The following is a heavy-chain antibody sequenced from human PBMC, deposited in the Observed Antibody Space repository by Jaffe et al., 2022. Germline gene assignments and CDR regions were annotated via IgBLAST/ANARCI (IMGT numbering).Heavy chain of an antibody. V-gene: IGHV1-3*01. CDR1: GYTFTSYA. Sequence: QVQLVQSGAEVKKPGASVKVSCKASGYTFTSYAMHWVRQAPGQRLEWMGWINAGNGNTKYSQKFQGRVTITRDTSASTAYMELSSLRSEDTAVYYCARGGDIVVVPAAWGYMDVWGKGTTVTVSS. CDR3: ARGGDIVVVPAAWGYMDV. D-gene: IGHD2-2*01. J-gene: IGHJ6*03. CDR2: INAGNGNT.